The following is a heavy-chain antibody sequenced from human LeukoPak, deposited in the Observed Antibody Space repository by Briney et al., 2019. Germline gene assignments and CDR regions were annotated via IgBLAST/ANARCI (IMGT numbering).Heavy chain of an antibody. V-gene: IGHV1-24*01. CDR1: GYTLTELS. Sequence: GASVKVSCKVSGYTLTELSMHWVRQAPGKGLEWMGGFDPEDGETIYAQKFQGRVTMTADTSRDTAYMELSSLRSEDTAVYYCATDPLGGWVVPFFEYWGQGTLVTVSS. J-gene: IGHJ4*02. D-gene: IGHD1-26*01. CDR2: FDPEDGET. CDR3: ATDPLGGWVVPFFEY.